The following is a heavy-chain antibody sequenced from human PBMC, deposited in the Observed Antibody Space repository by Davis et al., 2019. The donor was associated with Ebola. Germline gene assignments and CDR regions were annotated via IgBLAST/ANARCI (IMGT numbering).Heavy chain of an antibody. Sequence: PGGSLRLSCAASGFTFSSCSMNWVRQAPGKGLEWVSSISSSSSYIYYADSVKGRFTISRDNAKNSLYLQMNSLRAEDTAVYYCARGGGFRLRWFPDAFDIWGQGAMVTVSS. CDR1: GFTFSSCS. CDR2: ISSSSSYI. D-gene: IGHD4-23*01. V-gene: IGHV3-21*01. J-gene: IGHJ3*02. CDR3: ARGGGFRLRWFPDAFDI.